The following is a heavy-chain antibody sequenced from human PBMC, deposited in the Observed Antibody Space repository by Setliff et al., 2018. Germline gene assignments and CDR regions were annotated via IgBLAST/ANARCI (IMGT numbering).Heavy chain of an antibody. J-gene: IGHJ4*02. V-gene: IGHV3-7*03. CDR1: EFTFSNYW. Sequence: GGSLRLSCAASEFTFSNYWMSWVRQAPGKGLEWVANINQDGSEKYYVDSVKGRFTISRDNAKNSLSLQMNSLRVEDTALYYCVKDMAGSYFDGRFDYWGPGTLVTVSS. D-gene: IGHD1-26*01. CDR2: INQDGSEK. CDR3: VKDMAGSYFDGRFDY.